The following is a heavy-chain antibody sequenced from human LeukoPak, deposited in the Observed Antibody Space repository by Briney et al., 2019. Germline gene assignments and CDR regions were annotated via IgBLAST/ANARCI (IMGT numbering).Heavy chain of an antibody. Sequence: SETLSLTCTISGGSISSYYWSWIRQPPGKGLEWIGNIYYSGSTIYNPSLKSRVTISVDTSKNQFSLNLTSVTAADTAVYYCVPYYYDSSGYYSDYWGQGTLVTVSS. V-gene: IGHV4-59*12. D-gene: IGHD3-22*01. CDR1: GGSISSYY. J-gene: IGHJ4*02. CDR3: VPYYYDSSGYYSDY. CDR2: IYYSGST.